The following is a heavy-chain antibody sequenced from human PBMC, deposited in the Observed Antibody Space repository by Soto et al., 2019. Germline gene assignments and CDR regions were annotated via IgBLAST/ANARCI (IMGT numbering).Heavy chain of an antibody. CDR3: ARGTLDCGGDCNAFDI. D-gene: IGHD2-21*02. CDR1: GGTFSSYA. CDR2: IIPIFGTA. Sequence: RASVKVSCKASGGTFSSYAISWVRQAPGQGLEWMGGIIPIFGTANYAQKFQGRVTITADKSTSTAYMELSSLRSEDTAVYYCARGTLDCGGDCNAFDIWGQGTMVTVSS. J-gene: IGHJ3*02. V-gene: IGHV1-69*06.